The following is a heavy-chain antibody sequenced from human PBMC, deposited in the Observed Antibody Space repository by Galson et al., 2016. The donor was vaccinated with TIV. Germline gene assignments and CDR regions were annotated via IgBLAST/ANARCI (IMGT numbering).Heavy chain of an antibody. Sequence: TLSLTCYVSGGSISNSGYFWSWIRQHPGKGLEWIGNIYHSGSTYYNPSLESRVSISVDTSKNRFSLSLTSVTAADTAVYYCARCAESGSYYQYFQHWGQGTLVTVSS. CDR1: GGSISNSGYF. J-gene: IGHJ1*01. CDR2: IYHSGST. V-gene: IGHV4-31*03. CDR3: ARCAESGSYYQYFQH. D-gene: IGHD1-26*01.